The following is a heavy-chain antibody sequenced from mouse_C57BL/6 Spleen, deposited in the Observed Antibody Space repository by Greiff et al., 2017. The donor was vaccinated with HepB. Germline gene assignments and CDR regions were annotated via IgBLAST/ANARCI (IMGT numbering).Heavy chain of an antibody. CDR3: AREGIYYGNYAWFAY. CDR2: ISYDGSN. J-gene: IGHJ3*01. Sequence: EVKLMESGPGLVKPSQSLSLTCSVTGYSITSGYYWNWIRQFPGNKPEWMGYISYDGSNNYNPSLKNRISITRDPSKNQFFLKLNSVTTEDTATYYCAREGIYYGNYAWFAYWGQGTLVTVSA. D-gene: IGHD2-1*01. V-gene: IGHV3-6*01. CDR1: GYSITSGYY.